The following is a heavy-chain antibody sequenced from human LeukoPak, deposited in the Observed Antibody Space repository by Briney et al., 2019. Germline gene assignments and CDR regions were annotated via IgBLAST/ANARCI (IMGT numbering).Heavy chain of an antibody. CDR2: INPSGGST. V-gene: IGHV1-46*01. D-gene: IGHD6-19*01. CDR1: GYTFTSYY. CDR3: ARDYSSGWYSYYYYGMDV. Sequence: GASVKVSCKASGYTFTSYYMHWVRQAPGQGLEWMGIINPSGGSTSYAQKFQGRVTITRDTSASTAYMELSSLRSEDTAVYYCARDYSSGWYSYYYYGMDVWGQGTTVTVSS. J-gene: IGHJ6*02.